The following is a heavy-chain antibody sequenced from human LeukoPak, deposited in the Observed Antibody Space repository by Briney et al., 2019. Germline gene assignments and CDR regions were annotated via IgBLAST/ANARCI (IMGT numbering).Heavy chain of an antibody. CDR2: ISSSSSYI. CDR1: GFTFSSYS. CDR3: ALTSLAAAGTAP. J-gene: IGHJ5*02. D-gene: IGHD6-13*01. Sequence: GGSLRLSCAASGFTFSSYSMNWVRQAPGKGLEWVSSISSSSSYIYYADSVKGRFTISRDNAKNSLYLQMNSLRAEDTAVYYCALTSLAAAGTAPWGQGTLVTVSS. V-gene: IGHV3-21*01.